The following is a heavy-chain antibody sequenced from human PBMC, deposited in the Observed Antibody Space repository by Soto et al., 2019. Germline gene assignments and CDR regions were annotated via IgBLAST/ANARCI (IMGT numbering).Heavy chain of an antibody. CDR3: AVSQQGLIRCDCVY. CDR1: GFSFENYA. Sequence: GGSLRLSCAASGFSFENYAMRWVRQLPGKGLEWVSGISWNNNTVVYADSLKGRFTISRDNAKKLLYLRINDLRPDDTAFYYCAVSQQGLIRCDCVYWGQAILGSVHS. V-gene: IGHV3-9*01. J-gene: IGHJ4*02. CDR2: ISWNNNTV. D-gene: IGHD6-19*01.